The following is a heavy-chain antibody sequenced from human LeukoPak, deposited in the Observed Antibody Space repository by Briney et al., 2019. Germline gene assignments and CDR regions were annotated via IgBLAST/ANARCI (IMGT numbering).Heavy chain of an antibody. CDR2: INHSGST. CDR1: GFYISDGYY. V-gene: IGHV4-38-2*02. CDR3: ARGPYSYDSSGAFDI. J-gene: IGHJ3*02. D-gene: IGHD3-22*01. Sequence: SETLSLTCTVSGFYISDGYYWGWIRQPPGEGLEWVGEINHSGSTNYNPSLKSRVTISVDTSKNQFSLKLSSVTAADTAVYFCARGPYSYDSSGAFDIWGQGTMVTVSS.